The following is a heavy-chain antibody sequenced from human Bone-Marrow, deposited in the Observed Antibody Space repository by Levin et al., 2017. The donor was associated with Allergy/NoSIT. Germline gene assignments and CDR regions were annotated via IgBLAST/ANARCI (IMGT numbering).Heavy chain of an antibody. Sequence: SCAASGFTFSSYWMSWVRQAPGKGLEWVANIKQDGSEKYYVDSVKGRFTISRDNAKNSLYLQMNSLRAEDTAVYYCAREYDDGDPGYFDYWGQGTLVTVSS. CDR3: AREYDDGDPGYFDY. J-gene: IGHJ4*02. CDR2: IKQDGSEK. CDR1: GFTFSSYW. V-gene: IGHV3-7*01. D-gene: IGHD4-17*01.